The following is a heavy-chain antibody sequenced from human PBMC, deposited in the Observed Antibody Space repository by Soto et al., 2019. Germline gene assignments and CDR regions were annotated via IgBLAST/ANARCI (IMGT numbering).Heavy chain of an antibody. Sequence: AALKVACKASAYTLPNYSMHWVRQAPGQRLEWMGWINGHNGNTKYSQKLQGRVTMTRDTSTSPAYMELRCLRSEDTAVYSRGWALIGVRGLEIWAQGTTVIVS. V-gene: IGHV1-3*01. CDR3: GWALIGVRGLEI. CDR1: AYTLPNYS. D-gene: IGHD3-16*01. J-gene: IGHJ3*02. CDR2: INGHNGNT.